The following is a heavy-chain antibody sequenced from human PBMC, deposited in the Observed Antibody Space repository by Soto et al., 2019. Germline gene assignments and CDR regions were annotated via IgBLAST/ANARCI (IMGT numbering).Heavy chain of an antibody. CDR1: GGSISSGYYY. CDR2: FYYIGST. J-gene: IGHJ4*02. Sequence: SETLSLTCTVSGGSISSGYYYWSWIRQPPGKGLEWIGYFYYIGSTSYNPSLKSRVTIAVDTSKNQFSLKLSSVTAADTDVYYCARRWGAAVDYWGQGALVTVSS. V-gene: IGHV4-30-4*01. D-gene: IGHD1-26*01. CDR3: ARRWGAAVDY.